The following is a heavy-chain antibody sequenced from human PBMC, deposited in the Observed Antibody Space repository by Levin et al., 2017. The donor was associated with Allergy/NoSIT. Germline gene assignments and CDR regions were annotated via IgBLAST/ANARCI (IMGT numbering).Heavy chain of an antibody. CDR3: ARGNSANGDFFDF. CDR2: ISGSGGGT. CDR1: QFTFHNYA. J-gene: IGHJ4*02. D-gene: IGHD4-17*01. Sequence: GGSLRLSCTASQFTFHNYAMNWVRQAPGKGLEWVSAISGSGGGTHYAHSVKGRFTVSRDNSKNTLYLQLNSLRAEDTAMYFCARGNSANGDFFDFWGRGTLVTVSS. V-gene: IGHV3-23*01.